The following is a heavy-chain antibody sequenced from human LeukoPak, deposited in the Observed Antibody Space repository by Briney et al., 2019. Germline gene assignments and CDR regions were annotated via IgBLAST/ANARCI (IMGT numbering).Heavy chain of an antibody. D-gene: IGHD2-2*01. V-gene: IGHV3-9*01. Sequence: GGSLRLSCAASGFTFDDYAMHWVRQAPGKGLEWVSGISWNSGSIGYADSVKGRFTISRDNAKNSLYLQMNSLRAEDTAVYYCAKVARNREVVPALHAFDIWGQGTMVTVSS. J-gene: IGHJ3*02. CDR3: AKVARNREVVPALHAFDI. CDR2: ISWNSGSI. CDR1: GFTFDDYA.